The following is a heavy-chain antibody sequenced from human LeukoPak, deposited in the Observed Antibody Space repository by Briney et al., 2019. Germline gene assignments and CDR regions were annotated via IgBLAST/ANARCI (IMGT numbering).Heavy chain of an antibody. CDR3: AREFLGYDILTDRNWFDP. V-gene: IGHV1-69*01. CDR2: SIPIFGTA. J-gene: IGHJ5*02. D-gene: IGHD3-9*01. CDR1: GGTVSSYA. Sequence: SVKVSCKASGGTVSSYAISWVRQAPGQGLEWMGGSIPIFGTANYAQKFQGRVTITADESTSTAYMELSSLRSEDTAVYYCAREFLGYDILTDRNWFDPWGQGTLVTVSS.